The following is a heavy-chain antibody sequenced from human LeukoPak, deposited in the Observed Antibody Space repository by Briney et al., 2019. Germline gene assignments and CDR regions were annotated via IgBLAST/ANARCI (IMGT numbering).Heavy chain of an antibody. CDR2: INPNSGGT. Sequence: ASVKVSCKASGYTFTGYYMHWVRQAPGQGLEWMGWINPNSGGTNYAQKFQGRVTMTRDTSISTAYMELSRLRSDDAAVYYCARDPLPQYTDYYYMDVWGKGTTVTVSS. V-gene: IGHV1-2*02. CDR3: ARDPLPQYTDYYYMDV. J-gene: IGHJ6*03. D-gene: IGHD5-18*01. CDR1: GYTFTGYY.